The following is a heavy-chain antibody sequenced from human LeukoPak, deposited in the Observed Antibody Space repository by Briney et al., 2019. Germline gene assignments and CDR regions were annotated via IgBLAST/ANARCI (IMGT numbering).Heavy chain of an antibody. Sequence: KPSETLSLTCAVSGGSISSGGYSWSWIRQPPGKGLEWIGYIYYSGSTYYNPSLKSRVTISVDTSKNQFSLKLSSVTAADTAVYYCARFQWADGSGRYYFDYWGQGTLVTVSS. D-gene: IGHD3-10*01. CDR2: IYYSGST. J-gene: IGHJ4*02. V-gene: IGHV4-30-4*07. CDR1: GGSISSGGYS. CDR3: ARFQWADGSGRYYFDY.